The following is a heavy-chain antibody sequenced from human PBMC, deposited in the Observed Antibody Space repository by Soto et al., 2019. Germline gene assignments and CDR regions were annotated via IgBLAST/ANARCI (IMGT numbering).Heavy chain of an antibody. Sequence: QVHLQQWGAGLLKPSETLSLTCGVYGGSLRGSYWSWIRQPPGKALEWLGKVTHSGSTTFNPSLKSRVSVSVDTSDNQFSLKLTSVTAADTAVYYYARGHIPVYGPVPDYFDSWGQGTLVTVSS. D-gene: IGHD2-21*01. V-gene: IGHV4-34*02. CDR1: GGSLRGSY. J-gene: IGHJ4*02. CDR2: VTHSGST. CDR3: ARGHIPVYGPVPDYFDS.